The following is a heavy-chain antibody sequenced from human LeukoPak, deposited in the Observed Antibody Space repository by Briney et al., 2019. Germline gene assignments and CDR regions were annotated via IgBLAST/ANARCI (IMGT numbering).Heavy chain of an antibody. CDR2: ISWNSGSI. D-gene: IGHD4-17*01. Sequence: GGSLRLSCAASGFTFDDYAMHWVRQAPGKGLEWVSGISWNSGSIDYADSVKGRFTISRDNAKNSLYLQMNSLRAEDTALYYCAKDIPDGDYDYYSYGMDVWGQGTTVTVSS. CDR1: GFTFDDYA. V-gene: IGHV3-9*01. J-gene: IGHJ6*02. CDR3: AKDIPDGDYDYYSYGMDV.